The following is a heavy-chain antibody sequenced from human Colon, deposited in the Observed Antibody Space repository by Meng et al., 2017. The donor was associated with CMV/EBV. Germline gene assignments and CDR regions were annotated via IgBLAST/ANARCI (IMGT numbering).Heavy chain of an antibody. V-gene: IGHV3-53*01. J-gene: IGHJ4*02. CDR1: GISFGITF. D-gene: IGHD1-26*01. CDR2: INSSTDT. Sequence: SGISFGITFGPWARRAPRKGMEWVSVINSSTDTNYADYVKGRSTISRDNSKNIVDLQINSLRVNATSVYYCANGRMGAATAFFDSWGQGTLVTVSS. CDR3: ANGRMGAATAFFDS.